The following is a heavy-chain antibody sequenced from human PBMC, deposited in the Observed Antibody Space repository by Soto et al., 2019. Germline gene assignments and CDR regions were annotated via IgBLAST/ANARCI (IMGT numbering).Heavy chain of an antibody. CDR3: ARDWGGAAAGYYYYGMDG. J-gene: IGHJ6*01. D-gene: IGHD6-13*01. Sequence: VGSLRLSCAASGFTFSSYSTNWVRQAPGKGLEWVSYISSSSSYIYYADSVKGRFTISRDNAKNSLYLQMNSLRAEDTAVYYCARDWGGAAAGYYYYGMDGWGQGTTVIVSS. V-gene: IGHV3-21*05. CDR1: GFTFSSYS. CDR2: ISSSSSYI.